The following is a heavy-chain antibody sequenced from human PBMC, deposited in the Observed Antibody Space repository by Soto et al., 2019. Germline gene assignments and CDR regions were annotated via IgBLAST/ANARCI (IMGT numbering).Heavy chain of an antibody. J-gene: IGHJ4*02. Sequence: PSETLSLTCTVSGGSISSYYWSWIRQPPGKGLEWIGYIYYSGSTNYNPSLKSRVTISVDTSKNQFSLKLSSVTAADTAVYYCARAPAAAGHFDYWGQGTLVTVSS. CDR3: ARAPAAAGHFDY. V-gene: IGHV4-59*01. D-gene: IGHD6-13*01. CDR1: GGSISSYY. CDR2: IYYSGST.